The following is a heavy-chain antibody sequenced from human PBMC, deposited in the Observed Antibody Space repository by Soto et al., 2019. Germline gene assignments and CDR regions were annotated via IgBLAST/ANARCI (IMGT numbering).Heavy chain of an antibody. CDR3: ARQEETYYDIPSCMDV. D-gene: IGHD3-9*01. V-gene: IGHV5-51*01. J-gene: IGHJ6*02. Sequence: PXDSLNVSGQCSGNSFTSYWIGLVLQMPGKGLEWMGIIYPGDSDTRYSPSFQGQVTISADKSISTAYLQWSSLKASDTAMYYCARQEETYYDIPSCMDVWGQGTTVTVSS. CDR1: GNSFTSYW. CDR2: IYPGDSDT.